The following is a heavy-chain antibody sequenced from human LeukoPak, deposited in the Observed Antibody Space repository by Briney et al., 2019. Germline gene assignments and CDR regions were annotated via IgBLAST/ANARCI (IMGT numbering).Heavy chain of an antibody. CDR3: ATKRRGGPVGDY. CDR1: GFTVSSNH. D-gene: IGHD1-26*01. CDR2: IYTGGGT. J-gene: IGHJ4*02. Sequence: GGSLRLSCAASGFTVSSNHMNWVRQAPGKGLEWVSIIYTGGGTSYADSVKGRFTISRDNSKNTLYLQMNSLRAEDTAVYYCATKRRGGPVGDYWGQGTLVSVSS. V-gene: IGHV3-53*01.